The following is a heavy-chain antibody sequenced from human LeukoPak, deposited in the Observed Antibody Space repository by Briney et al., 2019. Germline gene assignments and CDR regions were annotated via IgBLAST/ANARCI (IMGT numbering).Heavy chain of an antibody. V-gene: IGHV4-39*01. CDR2: IYHSGTT. CDR1: GGSISSSSYY. J-gene: IGHJ5*02. CDR3: ARHTRVRDGYNLYCFDP. Sequence: SETLSVTCTVCGGSISSSSYYWGWIRQPPGKGPEWIGSIYHSGTTYYNPSLKSRVTISVDTSKNQFSLKLSSVTAADTAVYYCARHTRVRDGYNLYCFDPWGQGTLVTVSS. D-gene: IGHD5-24*01.